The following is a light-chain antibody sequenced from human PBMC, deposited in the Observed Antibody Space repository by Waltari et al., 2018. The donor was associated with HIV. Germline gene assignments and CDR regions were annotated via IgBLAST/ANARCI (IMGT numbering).Light chain of an antibody. J-gene: IGLJ2*01. CDR3: SAGDDNRKAVV. Sequence: QSVLTQPPSASGTPGQRVAISCSGSSSNLGSNTITWYQQLSGPAPKLLMKMNKQRPTGVPDAFAGAKSGTSGSLAISGCQSGDEAEYYWSAGDDNRKAVVFGGGTKLTVL. V-gene: IGLV1-44*01. CDR1: SSNLGSNT. CDR2: MNK.